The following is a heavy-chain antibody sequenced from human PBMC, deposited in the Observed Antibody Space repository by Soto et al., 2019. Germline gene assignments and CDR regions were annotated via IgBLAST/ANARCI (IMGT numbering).Heavy chain of an antibody. D-gene: IGHD4-17*01. CDR3: ARKNGVLDAFDI. Sequence: SSETLSLTCAVSGGSISSGGYSWGWIRQPPGKGLEWIGYIYYSGSTYYNPSLKSRVTMSVDTSKNQFSLKLSSVTAVDTAVYYCARKNGVLDAFDIWGQGTMVTVSS. CDR1: GGSISSGGYS. J-gene: IGHJ3*02. CDR2: IYYSGST. V-gene: IGHV4-30-2*01.